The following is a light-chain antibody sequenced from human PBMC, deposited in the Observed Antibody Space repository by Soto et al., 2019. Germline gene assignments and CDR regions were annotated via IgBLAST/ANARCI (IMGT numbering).Light chain of an antibody. CDR1: ISDIGAYKY. V-gene: IGLV2-14*01. J-gene: IGLJ2*01. Sequence: QSALTQPASVSGSPGQSITISCTGVISDIGAYKYVAWYQQHPDKAPKLMIYDVTYRPSGVSNRFSGSNSGNTASLTISELQAEDEADYYCSSYTSTNTVIFGGGTKVTVL. CDR3: SSYTSTNTVI. CDR2: DVT.